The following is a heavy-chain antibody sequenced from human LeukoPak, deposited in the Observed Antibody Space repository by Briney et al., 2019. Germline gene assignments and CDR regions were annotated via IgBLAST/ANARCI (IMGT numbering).Heavy chain of an antibody. Sequence: SETLSLTCTVSGGSISSSSYYWGWIRQPPGKGLEWIGQISHSGSTNYSPSLKSRVTISVDKSKNQFSLNLSSVTAADTAVYYCARRGYYDSRGFSDAFDIWGQGTMVTVSS. J-gene: IGHJ3*02. CDR3: ARRGYYDSRGFSDAFDI. CDR2: ISHSGST. V-gene: IGHV4-39*07. CDR1: GGSISSSSYY. D-gene: IGHD3-22*01.